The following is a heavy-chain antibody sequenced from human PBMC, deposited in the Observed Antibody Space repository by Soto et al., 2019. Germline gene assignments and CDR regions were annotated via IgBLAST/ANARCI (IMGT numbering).Heavy chain of an antibody. V-gene: IGHV1-18*01. Sequence: QVHLVQSGAEVKKPGASVKVSCKASGYSFSNYGISWVRQAPGQGLEWIGWISTFNGNTNYAQSFQGRVTMTTDTSTSTAYMDLRSLRSADTAVYSCARGHWTDPLDVWAQGTAVTVSS. CDR2: ISTFNGNT. J-gene: IGHJ6*02. CDR3: ARGHWTDPLDV. D-gene: IGHD1-1*01. CDR1: GYSFSNYG.